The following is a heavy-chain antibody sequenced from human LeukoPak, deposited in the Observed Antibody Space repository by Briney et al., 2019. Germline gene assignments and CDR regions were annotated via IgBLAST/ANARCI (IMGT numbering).Heavy chain of an antibody. CDR3: AREWGGNDYGDYSPNWFDP. D-gene: IGHD4-17*01. V-gene: IGHV1-18*01. Sequence: ASVRVSCKASGYTFTSYGITWVRQAPGQELEWMGWISAYSGNTNYAQKLQRRVTMTTDTSTSTAYMELRSLRSDDTAVYYCAREWGGNDYGDYSPNWFDPWGQGTLVTVSS. J-gene: IGHJ5*02. CDR1: GYTFTSYG. CDR2: ISAYSGNT.